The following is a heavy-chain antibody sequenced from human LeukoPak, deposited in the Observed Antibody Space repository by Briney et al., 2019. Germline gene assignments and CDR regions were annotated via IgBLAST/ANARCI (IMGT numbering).Heavy chain of an antibody. D-gene: IGHD6-6*01. CDR3: ARDRPSSPPYYFDY. Sequence: ASVKVSCKASGYTFTSHGISWVRQAPGQGLEWMGWISAHNGNTNYAQELQGRVTMTTDTSTSTAYMELRSLRSDDTAVYYCARDRPSSPPYYFDYWGQGTLVTVS. CDR2: ISAHNGNT. CDR1: GYTFTSHG. V-gene: IGHV1-18*01. J-gene: IGHJ4*02.